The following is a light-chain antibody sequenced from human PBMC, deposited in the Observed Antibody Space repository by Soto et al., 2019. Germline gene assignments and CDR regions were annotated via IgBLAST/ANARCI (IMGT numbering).Light chain of an antibody. V-gene: IGKV3-11*01. Sequence: EIVLTQSPATLSLSPGERATLSSRASQSGTSNLAGYQQNPGQAPRLLIYYASNSATGIPARFSGSWSGTAFTLIISSLEPEDFAGYYCQPRGTEYTFGQGTKLEIK. CDR1: QSGTSN. CDR3: QPRGTEYT. CDR2: YAS. J-gene: IGKJ2*01.